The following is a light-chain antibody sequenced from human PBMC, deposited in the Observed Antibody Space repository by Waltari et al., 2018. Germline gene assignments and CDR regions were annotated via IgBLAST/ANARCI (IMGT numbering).Light chain of an antibody. CDR3: SSYAGVKHWL. J-gene: IGLJ3*02. V-gene: IGLV2-8*01. Sequence: QSALTQPPSASGSPGQSVAISCTGTSSDIGTYHYVPWYQQHPGKGPKLMIYEVNQRPSGVPDRFSASKSGNTASLTVSGLQAEDEADYYCSSYAGVKHWLFGGGTKLTVL. CDR2: EVN. CDR1: SSDIGTYHY.